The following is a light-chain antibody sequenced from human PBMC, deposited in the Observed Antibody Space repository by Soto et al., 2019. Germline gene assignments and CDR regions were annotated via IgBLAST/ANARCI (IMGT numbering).Light chain of an antibody. CDR2: DNT. J-gene: IGLJ2*01. Sequence: QSVLTQPPSVSAAPGQRVTISCSGSSSNIGQNYVSWYQQLPGTAPQLLIYDNTKRPSGIPDRFSGSKPGTSATLGITGLQTGDEADYFCGTWDSSLSVVLFGGGTKLTVL. CDR1: SSNIGQNY. CDR3: GTWDSSLSVVL. V-gene: IGLV1-51*01.